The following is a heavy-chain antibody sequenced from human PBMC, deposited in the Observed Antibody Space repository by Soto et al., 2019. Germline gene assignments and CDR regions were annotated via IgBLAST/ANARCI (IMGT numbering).Heavy chain of an antibody. J-gene: IGHJ6*02. D-gene: IGHD3-22*01. CDR2: ISGSGGST. CDR1: GFTFSSYA. V-gene: IGHV3-23*01. Sequence: EVQLLESGGGLVQPGGSLRLSCAASGFTFSSYAMSWVRQAPGKGLEWVSAISGSGGSTYYADSVKGRFTISRDNSKNTLYLQMNSLRAEDTAVYYCAKDAPSYYGRSGYYGGMDVWGQGTTVTVSS. CDR3: AKDAPSYYGRSGYYGGMDV.